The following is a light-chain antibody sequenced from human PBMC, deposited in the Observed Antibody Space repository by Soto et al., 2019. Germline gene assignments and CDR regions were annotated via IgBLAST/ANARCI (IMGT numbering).Light chain of an antibody. Sequence: QSVLTQPPSVSAAPGQKVTISRSGSSSNIGNNYVSWYQQLPGTAPKLLIYENNKRPSGIPDRFSGSKSGTSATLGITGLQTGDEADYYCGTWDSSLSAYVLGTGTKVTVL. CDR2: ENN. CDR3: GTWDSSLSAYV. J-gene: IGLJ1*01. V-gene: IGLV1-51*02. CDR1: SSNIGNNY.